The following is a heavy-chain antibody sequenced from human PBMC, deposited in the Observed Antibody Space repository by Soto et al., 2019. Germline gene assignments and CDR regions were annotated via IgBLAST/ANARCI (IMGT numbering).Heavy chain of an antibody. CDR3: ARASRYCSCGSCHYFDY. D-gene: IGHD2-15*01. Sequence: QLQLQESGPGLVKPSETLSLTCTVSGGSISSSSYYWGWIRQPPGKGLEWIGSIYYSGSTYYNPSLKRRVTISVDTSKNQFSLKLSSVTAADTAVYYCARASRYCSCGSCHYFDYWGQGTLVTVSS. V-gene: IGHV4-39*01. CDR1: GGSISSSSYY. J-gene: IGHJ4*02. CDR2: IYYSGST.